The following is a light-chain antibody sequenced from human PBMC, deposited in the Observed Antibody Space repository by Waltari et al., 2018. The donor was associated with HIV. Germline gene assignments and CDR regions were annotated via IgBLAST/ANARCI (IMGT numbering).Light chain of an antibody. V-gene: IGLV8-61*01. Sequence: QTVVTQEPSFSVSPGATVTLTCGLCSCSFPTTSYPSGYQHTPGQAPRTLIYNTNTRSSGVPDRFSGSILGNKAALNITGAQADDECDYYCVLYMGSGISVFGGGTKLTVL. J-gene: IGLJ2*01. CDR1: SCSFPTTSY. CDR2: NTN. CDR3: VLYMGSGISV.